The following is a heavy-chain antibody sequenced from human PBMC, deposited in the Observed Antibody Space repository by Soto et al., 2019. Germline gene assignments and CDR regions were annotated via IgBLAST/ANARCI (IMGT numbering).Heavy chain of an antibody. V-gene: IGHV1-69*13. J-gene: IGHJ6*02. Sequence: SVKVSCKASGGTFSSYAISWVRQAPGQGLEWMGGIIPIFDPANYAQKSQGRLTITADESTSTAYTELSSLRSEDTAVYYCARVPLHSSGWYNYYYYYGMDVWGQGTTVTAP. D-gene: IGHD6-19*01. CDR3: ARVPLHSSGWYNYYYYYGMDV. CDR2: IIPIFDPA. CDR1: GGTFSSYA.